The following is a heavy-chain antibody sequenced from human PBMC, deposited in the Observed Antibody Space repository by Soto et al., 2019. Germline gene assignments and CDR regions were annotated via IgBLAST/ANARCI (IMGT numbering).Heavy chain of an antibody. CDR3: ARDRLGFRELLDAFDI. D-gene: IGHD3-10*01. V-gene: IGHV3-33*08. CDR2: IWYDGSNK. Sequence: GGSLRLSCAASGFTFSSYGMHWVRQAPGKGLEWVAVIWYDGSNKYYADSVKGRFTISRDNSKNTLYLQMNSLRAEDTAVYYCARDRLGFRELLDAFDIWGQGTMVTVSS. J-gene: IGHJ3*02. CDR1: GFTFSSYG.